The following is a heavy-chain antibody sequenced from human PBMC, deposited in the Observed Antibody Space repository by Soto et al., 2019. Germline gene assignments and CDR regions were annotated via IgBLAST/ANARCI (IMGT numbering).Heavy chain of an antibody. D-gene: IGHD6-19*01. Sequence: GGSLRLSCAASGFTFSNSDMNWVHQAPGKGLEWVSGVSCSSSYTHYADSVKGRFTISRDNAKNSLYLQMNSLRAEDTAVYYCARDPYSSGLNDAFDIWGQGTMVTVSS. CDR3: ARDPYSSGLNDAFDI. V-gene: IGHV3-21*01. J-gene: IGHJ3*02. CDR2: VSCSSSYT. CDR1: GFTFSNSD.